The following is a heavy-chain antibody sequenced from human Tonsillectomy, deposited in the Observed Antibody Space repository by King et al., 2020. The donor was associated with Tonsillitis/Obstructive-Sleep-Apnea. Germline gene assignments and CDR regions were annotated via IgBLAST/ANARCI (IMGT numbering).Heavy chain of an antibody. CDR1: GFTFSSYG. CDR2: IWYDGSNK. J-gene: IGHJ6*03. D-gene: IGHD3-3*01. Sequence: QVQLVESGGGVVQPGRSLRLSCAASGFTFSSYGMHWVRQAPGKGLEWVAVIWYDGSNKYYADSVKGRFTISRENSKNTLYLQMNSLRAEDTAVYYCARAGYDFWSGSYYYYYYYMDVWGKGTTVTVSS. CDR3: ARAGYDFWSGSYYYYYYYMDV. V-gene: IGHV3-33*01.